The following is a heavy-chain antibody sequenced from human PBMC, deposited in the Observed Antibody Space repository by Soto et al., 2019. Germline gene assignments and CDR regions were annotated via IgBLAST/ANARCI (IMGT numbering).Heavy chain of an antibody. V-gene: IGHV3-7*01. CDR3: ARDPYYYDFWSGYTTQCDF. Sequence: PGVLLRHSYTASELNFISHWMSWVSQAKGKGLEWVATIRQDGNEKHHLDSVEGRFTISRDNAKNSLYLQMNNLRAEDTAVYYCARDPYYYDFWSGYTTQCDFWGQGTLVTVSS. CDR2: IRQDGNEK. D-gene: IGHD3-3*01. CDR1: ELNFISHW. J-gene: IGHJ4*02.